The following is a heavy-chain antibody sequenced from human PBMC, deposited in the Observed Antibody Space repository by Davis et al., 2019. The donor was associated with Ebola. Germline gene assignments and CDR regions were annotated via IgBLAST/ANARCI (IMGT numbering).Heavy chain of an antibody. J-gene: IGHJ3*01. CDR3: ARKPYTYDAFDV. Sequence: GGSLRLSCAASGFIFSSDAMHWVRQAPGKGLEWVAGISYDGGNKIYPDSVKGRFTISRDNSKNTLFLQMDSLKSEDTAVYFCARKPYTYDAFDVWGQGTAVTVSS. CDR1: GFIFSSDA. CDR2: ISYDGGNK. D-gene: IGHD2-2*02. V-gene: IGHV3-30*04.